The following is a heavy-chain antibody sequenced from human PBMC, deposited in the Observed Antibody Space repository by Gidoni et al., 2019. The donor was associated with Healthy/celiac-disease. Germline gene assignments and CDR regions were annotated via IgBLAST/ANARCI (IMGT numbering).Heavy chain of an antibody. D-gene: IGHD1-26*01. CDR3: ARGHVGATIFEGDY. CDR2: MNANSGNT. J-gene: IGHJ4*02. V-gene: IGHV1-8*01. CDR1: GYTFTSYD. Sequence: QVPLVQSGAEVKKPGASVKVSCKASGYTFTSYDINWVRQATGQGLEWMGWMNANSGNTGYAQKFQGRVTMTRNTSISTAYMELSSLGSEDTAVYYCARGHVGATIFEGDYWGQGTLVTVSS.